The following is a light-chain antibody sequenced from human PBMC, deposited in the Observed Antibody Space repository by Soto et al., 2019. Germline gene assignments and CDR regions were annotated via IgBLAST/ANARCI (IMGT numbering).Light chain of an antibody. J-gene: IGLJ2*01. V-gene: IGLV1-44*01. CDR1: SSDIGINT. CDR2: SNY. Sequence: QSVLTQPPSASGTPGQRVTISCSGRSSDIGINTVNWYQQLPGTAPKLLIYSNYQRPSGVPDRFSGSKSVTSALLAISGRQSEDEADYYCATWDDSLDGPVCGGGTKLTVL. CDR3: ATWDDSLDGPV.